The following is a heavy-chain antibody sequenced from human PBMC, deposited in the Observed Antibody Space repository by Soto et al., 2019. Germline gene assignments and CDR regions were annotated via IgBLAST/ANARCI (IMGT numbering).Heavy chain of an antibody. J-gene: IGHJ3*02. CDR3: ARDLWGYCSGGSCPINAFDI. CDR2: IYYSGST. Sequence: PSETLSLTCTVSGGSISSGDYYWSWIRQPPGKGLEWIGYIYYSGSTYYNPSLKSRVTISVDTSKNQFSLKLSSVTAADTAVYYCARDLWGYCSGGSCPINAFDIRGQGTMVTVSS. CDR1: GGSISSGDYY. D-gene: IGHD2-15*01. V-gene: IGHV4-30-4*01.